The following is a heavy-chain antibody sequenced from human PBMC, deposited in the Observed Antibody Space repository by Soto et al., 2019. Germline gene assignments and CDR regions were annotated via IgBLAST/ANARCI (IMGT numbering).Heavy chain of an antibody. V-gene: IGHV4-59*01. CDR3: ARDGYDGSGSPYPAY. CDR1: SMSEYF. CDR2: IYYLGST. Sequence: SMSEYFWSWVRQSPGKGLEWIGYIYYLGSTDYNPSLKSRVTISVDTSKRQFSLKLSSVTAADTAIYYCARDGYDGSGSPYPAYWGPGIQVTVSS. J-gene: IGHJ4*02. D-gene: IGHD3-10*01.